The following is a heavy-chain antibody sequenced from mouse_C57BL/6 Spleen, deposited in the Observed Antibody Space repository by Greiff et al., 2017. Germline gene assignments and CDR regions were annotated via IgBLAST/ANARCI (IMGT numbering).Heavy chain of an antibody. CDR3: ARENYDYDDGTEDY. CDR2: IYPGSGST. V-gene: IGHV1-55*01. J-gene: IGHJ4*01. D-gene: IGHD2-4*01. CDR1: GYTFTSYW. Sequence: QVQLQQPGAELVKPGASVKMSCKASGYTFTSYWITWVKQRPGQGLEWIGDIYPGSGSTNYNEKFKSKATLTVDTSSSTAYMQLSSLTSEDSAVYYCARENYDYDDGTEDYWGQGTSVTVSS.